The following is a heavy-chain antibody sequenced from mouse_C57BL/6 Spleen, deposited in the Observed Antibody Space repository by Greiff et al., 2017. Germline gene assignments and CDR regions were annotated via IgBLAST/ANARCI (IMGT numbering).Heavy chain of an antibody. Sequence: VQLVESGAELVRPGASVKLSCKASGYTFTDYYINWVKQRPGQGLEWIARIYPGSGNTYYNEKFKGKATLTAEKSSSTAYMQLSSLTSEDSAVYFCARNGGYYDFDYWGQGTTLTVSS. J-gene: IGHJ2*01. CDR3: ARNGGYYDFDY. CDR2: IYPGSGNT. CDR1: GYTFTDYY. D-gene: IGHD2-3*01. V-gene: IGHV1-76*01.